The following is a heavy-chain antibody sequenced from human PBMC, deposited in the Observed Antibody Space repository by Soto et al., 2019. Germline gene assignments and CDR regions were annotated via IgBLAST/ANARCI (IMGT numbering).Heavy chain of an antibody. D-gene: IGHD3-22*01. J-gene: IGHJ4*02. CDR3: AARVGAMIVVAPPDY. CDR1: GGTFSNYA. V-gene: IGHV1-69*13. Sequence: WASVKVSCKASGGTFSNYAISWVRQAPGQGLEWMGGIIPIFGTANYAQKFQGRVTITADESTSTAYMELSSLRSEDTAVYYCAARVGAMIVVAPPDYWGQGTLVTVSS. CDR2: IIPIFGTA.